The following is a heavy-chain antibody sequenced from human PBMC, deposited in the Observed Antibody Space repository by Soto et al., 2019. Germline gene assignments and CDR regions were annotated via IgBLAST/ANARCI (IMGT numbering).Heavy chain of an antibody. CDR3: ANTGMGITLYYYYHGMDV. Sequence: EVQLVESGGGLVQPGGSLRLSCAASGFTVSTHYMTWVRQAPGKGLEWVSVMFYGGSTYYADSVKGRFTISRDDSENTLYLQMNSLRAEDTAVYYCANTGMGITLYYYYHGMDVWGQGTTVTVSS. J-gene: IGHJ6*02. D-gene: IGHD3-10*01. CDR1: GFTVSTHY. CDR2: MFYGGST. V-gene: IGHV3-66*01.